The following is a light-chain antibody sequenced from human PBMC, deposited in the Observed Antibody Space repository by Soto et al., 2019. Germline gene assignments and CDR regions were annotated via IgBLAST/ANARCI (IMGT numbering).Light chain of an antibody. CDR3: QSYDSSNLWV. CDR2: EDN. Sequence: QSVSESPGKTVTISCTRSSGSIASNYVQWYQQRPGSAPTTVIYEDNQRPSGVPDRFSGSIDSSSNSASLTISGLKTEDEADYYCQSYDSSNLWVFGGGTKLTVL. CDR1: SGSIASNY. J-gene: IGLJ3*02. V-gene: IGLV6-57*03.